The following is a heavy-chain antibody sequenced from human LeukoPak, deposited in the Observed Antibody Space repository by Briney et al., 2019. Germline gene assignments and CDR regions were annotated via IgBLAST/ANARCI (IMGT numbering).Heavy chain of an antibody. V-gene: IGHV3-48*01. Sequence: SGGSLRLSCAVSGFTFSSYSMNWVRQDPGKGLEWVSFITSSSSTIYYADSVKGRFTISRDNAKNSLYLQMNSLRAEDTAVYYCATTGDGLTIDYWGQGTLVTVSS. D-gene: IGHD7-27*01. J-gene: IGHJ4*02. CDR3: ATTGDGLTIDY. CDR1: GFTFSSYS. CDR2: ITSSSSTI.